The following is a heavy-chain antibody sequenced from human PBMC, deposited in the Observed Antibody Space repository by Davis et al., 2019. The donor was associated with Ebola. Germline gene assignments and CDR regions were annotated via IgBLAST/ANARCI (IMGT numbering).Heavy chain of an antibody. CDR2: FSYSGST. CDR1: GGSISSSSYY. D-gene: IGHD1-26*01. Sequence: SETLSLTCTVSGGSISSSSYYWGWIRQPPGKGLEWIGGFSYSGSTYYNPSLTSRVAISVDTSKNQFSLKLTSVTAADTAVYYCARLSGGVGTTTVFDYWGQGTLVTVSS. V-gene: IGHV4-39*01. J-gene: IGHJ4*02. CDR3: ARLSGGVGTTTVFDY.